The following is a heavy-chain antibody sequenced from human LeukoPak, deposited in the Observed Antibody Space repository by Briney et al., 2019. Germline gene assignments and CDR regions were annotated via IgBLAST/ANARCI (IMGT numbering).Heavy chain of an antibody. D-gene: IGHD2-2*01. CDR2: ISSSSSYI. V-gene: IGHV3-21*03. J-gene: IGHJ4*02. CDR1: GFTFSSYS. CDR3: ARDGWHCSSTSCYGAY. Sequence: GGSLRPSCAASGFTFSSYSMNWVRQAPGKGLEWVPSISSSSSYIYYADSVKGRFTISRDNAKNSLYLQMNSLRAEDTAVYYCARDGWHCSSTSCYGAYWGQGTLVTVSS.